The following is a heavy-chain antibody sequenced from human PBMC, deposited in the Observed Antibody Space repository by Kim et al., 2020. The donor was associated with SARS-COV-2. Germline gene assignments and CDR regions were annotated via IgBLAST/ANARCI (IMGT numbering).Heavy chain of an antibody. CDR3: ARLQGPQIAPGGGTWFDP. V-gene: IGHV3-30-3*01. Sequence: GGSLRLSCAASGFTFRSFGMIWVRQAPGKGLQWAAIISYDGNNKDYADSVKGRFTISRDNSKNTLYLQMNSLRTDDTAVYYCARLQGPQIAPGGGTWFDPWGLGTLVTVSS. D-gene: IGHD3-16*01. CDR2: ISYDGNNK. J-gene: IGHJ5*02. CDR1: GFTFRSFG.